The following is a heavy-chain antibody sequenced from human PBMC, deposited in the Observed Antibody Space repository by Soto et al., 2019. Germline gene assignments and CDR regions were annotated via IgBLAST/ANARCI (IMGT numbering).Heavy chain of an antibody. CDR1: GFTFNSYS. J-gene: IGHJ6*02. D-gene: IGHD1-1*01. V-gene: IGHV3-21*01. Sequence: GGSLRLSCAASGFTFNSYSMNWVRQAPGKGLEWVSSISSSSTFIYDADSVKGRFSISRDNAKNSLFLQMNSLRAEDTAVYFCARGRHTGYSYYGMDVWGQGTTVTVSS. CDR2: ISSSSTFI. CDR3: ARGRHTGYSYYGMDV.